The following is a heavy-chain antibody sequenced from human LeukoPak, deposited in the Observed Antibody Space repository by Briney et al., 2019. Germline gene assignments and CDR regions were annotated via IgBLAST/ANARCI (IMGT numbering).Heavy chain of an antibody. D-gene: IGHD2-2*01. V-gene: IGHV3-30*04. CDR1: GFTFSSYA. CDR3: AKVAPYCSSTTCYHSPYYGMDV. Sequence: PGGSLRLSCAASGFTFSSYAMHWVRQAPGKGLEWVAVISYDGSNKYYADSVKGRFTISRDSSKNTLYLQMNSLRVEDTAVYYCAKVAPYCSSTTCYHSPYYGMDVWGQGTTVTVSS. CDR2: ISYDGSNK. J-gene: IGHJ6*02.